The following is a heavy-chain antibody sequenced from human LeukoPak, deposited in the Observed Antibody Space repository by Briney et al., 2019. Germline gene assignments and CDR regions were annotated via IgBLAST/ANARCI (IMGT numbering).Heavy chain of an antibody. J-gene: IGHJ4*02. V-gene: IGHV3-23*01. Sequence: PGGSLRLSCAASGFTFSSYAMSWVRQAPGKGLEWVSAISGSGGSTYYADSVKGRFTISRDNSKNTLYLQMNSLRAEDTAVYYCAKAHYDFWSGYHPRYYFDYWGQGTLVTVSS. D-gene: IGHD3-3*01. CDR2: ISGSGGST. CDR1: GFTFSSYA. CDR3: AKAHYDFWSGYHPRYYFDY.